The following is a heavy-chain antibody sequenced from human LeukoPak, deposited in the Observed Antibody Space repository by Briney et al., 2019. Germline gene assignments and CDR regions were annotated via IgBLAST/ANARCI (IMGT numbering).Heavy chain of an antibody. CDR1: GGSFSGYY. D-gene: IGHD6-13*01. Sequence: PSETLSLTCAVYGGSFSGYYWSWIRQPPGKGLEWIGYIYYSGSTDYNPSLKSRVTISVDTSKNQFSLRLRSVTAADTAVYYCARLTAGADFWGQGTLVTVSS. CDR3: ARLTAGADF. CDR2: IYYSGST. V-gene: IGHV4-59*08. J-gene: IGHJ4*02.